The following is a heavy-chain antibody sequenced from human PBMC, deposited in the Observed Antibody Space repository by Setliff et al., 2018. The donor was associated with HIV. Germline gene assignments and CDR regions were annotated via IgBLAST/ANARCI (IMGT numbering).Heavy chain of an antibody. J-gene: IGHJ4*02. CDR1: GGSISSGGYY. D-gene: IGHD5-12*01. CDR3: ARVAGRGYSGYDEGGEDFDY. V-gene: IGHV4-61*09. CDR2: IYTSGST. Sequence: PSETLSLTCTVSGGSISSGGYYWSWIRQPAGKGLEWIGHIYTSGSTNYNPSLKSRVTISVDTSKNQFSLKLSSVTAADTAVYYCARVAGRGYSGYDEGGEDFDYWGQGTLVTVSS.